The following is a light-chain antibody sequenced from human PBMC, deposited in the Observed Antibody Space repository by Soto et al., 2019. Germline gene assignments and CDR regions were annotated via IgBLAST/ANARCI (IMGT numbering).Light chain of an antibody. CDR2: KAS. J-gene: IGKJ1*01. CDR3: QHYNSYSEA. CDR1: QSISSW. Sequence: IQMTQSPSTLPASVGDRVSITCRASQSISSWLAWYQQKPGKAPKLLIYKASTLKSGVPSRFRGSGSGTEFTLTISSLKPDDFETYYCQHYNSYSEAFGQGTKVDIK. V-gene: IGKV1-5*03.